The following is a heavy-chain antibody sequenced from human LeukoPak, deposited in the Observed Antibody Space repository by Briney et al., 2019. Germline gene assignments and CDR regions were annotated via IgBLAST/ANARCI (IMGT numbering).Heavy chain of an antibody. V-gene: IGHV1-2*02. D-gene: IGHD2-2*01. Sequence: ASVKVSCKASGYTFTGYYMHWVRQAPGQGLEWMGWINPNSGGTNYAQKFQGRVTMTRDTSISTAYMELSRLRSDDTAVYYCARVPGREYRLLFDYWGQGTLVTVSP. CDR2: INPNSGGT. CDR3: ARVPGREYRLLFDY. CDR1: GYTFTGYY. J-gene: IGHJ4*02.